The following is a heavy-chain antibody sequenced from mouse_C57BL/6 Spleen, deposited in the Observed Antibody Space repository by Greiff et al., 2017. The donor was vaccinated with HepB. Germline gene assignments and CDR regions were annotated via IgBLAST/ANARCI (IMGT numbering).Heavy chain of an antibody. V-gene: IGHV1-15*01. Sequence: QVQLQQSGAELVRPGASVTLSCKASGYTFTDYEMHWVKQTPVHGLEWIGAIDPETGGTAYNQKFKGKAILTADKSSSTAYMELRSLTSEDSAVYDCTREMGLYSIYFDYGGQGTTLTVSS. J-gene: IGHJ2*01. CDR1: GYTFTDYE. CDR3: TREMGLYSIYFDY. CDR2: IDPETGGT. D-gene: IGHD2-5*01.